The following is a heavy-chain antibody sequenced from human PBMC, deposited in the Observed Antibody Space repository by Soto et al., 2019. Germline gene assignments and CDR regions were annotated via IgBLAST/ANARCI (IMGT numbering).Heavy chain of an antibody. Sequence: PGGSLRLSCAASGFTFSSYSMNWVRQAPGKGLEWVTSISSSSSYIYYADSVKGRFTISRDNAKNLLYLQMNSLRAEDTAVYYCARGCLLWFGELFGADYYYYMDVWGKGTTVTSP. J-gene: IGHJ6*03. CDR2: ISSSSSYI. CDR3: ARGCLLWFGELFGADYYYYMDV. CDR1: GFTFSSYS. V-gene: IGHV3-21*01. D-gene: IGHD3-10*01.